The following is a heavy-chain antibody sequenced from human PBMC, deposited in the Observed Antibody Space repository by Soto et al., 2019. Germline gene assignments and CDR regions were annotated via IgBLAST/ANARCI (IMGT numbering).Heavy chain of an antibody. CDR1: GFTFGDYA. V-gene: IGHV3-49*03. CDR2: IRSKAYGGTT. CDR3: TRARWVAGHPIDY. D-gene: IGHD6-19*01. J-gene: IGHJ4*02. Sequence: GGSLRVSCTASGFTFGDYAMSWFRQATGKGLEWVGFIRSKAYGGTTEYAASVKGRFTISRDDSKSIAYLQMNSLKTEDTAVYYCTRARWVAGHPIDYWGQGTLVTVSS.